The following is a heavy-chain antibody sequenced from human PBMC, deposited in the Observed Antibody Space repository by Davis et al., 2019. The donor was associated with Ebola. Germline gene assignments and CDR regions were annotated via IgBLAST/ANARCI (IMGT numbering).Heavy chain of an antibody. CDR2: IKQDGSEK. J-gene: IGHJ6*02. CDR3: ARKVRFLDYGMDV. D-gene: IGHD3-3*01. CDR1: GFTFSSYW. Sequence: GESLKISCAASGFTFSSYWMSWVRQAPGKGLEWVANIKQDGSEKYYVDSVKGRFTISRDNAKNSLYLQMNSLRAEDTAVYYCARKVRFLDYGMDVWGQGTTVTVFS. V-gene: IGHV3-7*03.